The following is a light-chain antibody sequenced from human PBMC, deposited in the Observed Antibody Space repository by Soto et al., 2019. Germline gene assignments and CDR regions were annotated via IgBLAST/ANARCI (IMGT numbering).Light chain of an antibody. V-gene: IGKV1-16*02. CDR3: QQYHNYPVT. CDR2: DAS. CDR1: QEISNH. Sequence: DIPMTQSPSSLSASVGDRVTITCRASQEISNHLAWFQQKPGKPPKSLIYDASTLQSGVPSKFSGSGSGKDFTLTIRSLQPEDFATYFCQQYHNYPVTFGGGTKVEIK. J-gene: IGKJ4*01.